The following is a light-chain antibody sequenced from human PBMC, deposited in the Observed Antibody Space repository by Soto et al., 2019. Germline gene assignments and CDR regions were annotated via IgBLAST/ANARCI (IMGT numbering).Light chain of an antibody. CDR2: RNN. V-gene: IGLV1-47*01. Sequence: QLVLTQPPSASGTPGQRVTISCSGSSSNIGSNYVSWYQQLPGTAPKLLIYRNNQRPSGVPDRFSGSKSGTSASLAISGLRSEDEADYYCTAWDDSLNVYVFGTGTKLTVL. CDR1: SSNIGSNY. J-gene: IGLJ1*01. CDR3: TAWDDSLNVYV.